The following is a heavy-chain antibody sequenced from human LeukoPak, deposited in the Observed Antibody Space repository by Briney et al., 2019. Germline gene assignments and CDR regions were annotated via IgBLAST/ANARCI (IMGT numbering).Heavy chain of an antibody. V-gene: IGHV4-39*07. J-gene: IGHJ5*02. CDR1: VGSISSSSYY. CDR2: IYYSGST. CDR3: ARERGGHRYGEYNFFDP. Sequence: SETLSLTCTVSVGSISSSSYYWDWIRQPPGKGLEWIGSIYYSGSTYYNPSLKSRVTISVDTSKNQFSLNLSSVTAADTAVYYCARERGGHRYGEYNFFDPWGQGTPVTVSS. D-gene: IGHD5-18*01.